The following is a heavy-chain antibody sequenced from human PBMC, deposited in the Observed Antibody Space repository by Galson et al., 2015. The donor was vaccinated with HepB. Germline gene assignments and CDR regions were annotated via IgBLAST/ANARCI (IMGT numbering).Heavy chain of an antibody. CDR3: ARDPEKIDYVWGSYRFGNLYYFDY. D-gene: IGHD3-16*02. Sequence: SLRLSCAASGFTFSSYSMNWVRQAPGKGLEWVSSISSSSSYIYYADSVKGRFTISRDNAKNSLYLQMNSLRAEDTAVYYCARDPEKIDYVWGSYRFGNLYYFDYWGQGTLVTVSS. V-gene: IGHV3-21*01. CDR1: GFTFSSYS. J-gene: IGHJ4*02. CDR2: ISSSSSYI.